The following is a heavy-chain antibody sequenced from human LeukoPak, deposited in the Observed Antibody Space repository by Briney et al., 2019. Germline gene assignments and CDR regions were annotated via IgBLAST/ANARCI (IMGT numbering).Heavy chain of an antibody. CDR3: ATHPIGSSSDY. CDR2: IYHSGST. J-gene: IGHJ4*02. D-gene: IGHD6-6*01. V-gene: IGHV4-30-2*01. CDR1: GGSISSGGYS. Sequence: SETLSLTCAVSGGSISSGGYSWSWIRQPPGKGLEWIGYIYHSGSTHYNPSLKSRVTMAVDTSKNQFTLRLTSVAAADTAVYYCATHPIGSSSDYWGQGTLVTVSS.